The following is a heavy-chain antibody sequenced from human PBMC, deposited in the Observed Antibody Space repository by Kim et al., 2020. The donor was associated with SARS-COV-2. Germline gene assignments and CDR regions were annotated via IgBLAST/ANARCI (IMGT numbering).Heavy chain of an antibody. D-gene: IGHD3-10*01. CDR3: ARDLYGSLDY. J-gene: IGHJ4*02. CDR2: GST. Sequence: GSTYYNPPLKSRCTRSVETAKNQFSLKLRSVTAADTAVYYCARDLYGSLDYWGQGTLVTVSS. V-gene: IGHV4-31*02.